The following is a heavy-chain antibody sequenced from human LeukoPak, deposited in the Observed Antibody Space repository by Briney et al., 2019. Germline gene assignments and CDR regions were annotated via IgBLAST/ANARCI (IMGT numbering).Heavy chain of an antibody. CDR3: ARVLSGSYWGYYYCMDV. D-gene: IGHD1-26*01. CDR2: MNPNSGNT. Sequence: GASVKVSCKASGYTFTSYDINWVRQATGQRLEWMGWMNPNSGNTGYAQKFQGRVTITRNTSISTAYMELSSLRSEDTAVYYCARVLSGSYWGYYYCMDVWGKGTTVTVSS. CDR1: GYTFTSYD. V-gene: IGHV1-8*03. J-gene: IGHJ6*03.